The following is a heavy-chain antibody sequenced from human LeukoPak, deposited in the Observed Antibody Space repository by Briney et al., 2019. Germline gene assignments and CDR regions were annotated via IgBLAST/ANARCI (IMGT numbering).Heavy chain of an antibody. D-gene: IGHD2-2*01. CDR3: ARGSCSSTSCFMDV. Sequence: ASVKVSCKASEYTFISYSIHWVRQAPGQRLEWMGWINAGKGNTKYSQNLQGRVTVTGDTSASTAYMELSSLTSEDTAEYYCARGSCSSTSCFMDVWGQGTTVTVSS. V-gene: IGHV1-3*01. CDR1: EYTFISYS. J-gene: IGHJ6*02. CDR2: INAGKGNT.